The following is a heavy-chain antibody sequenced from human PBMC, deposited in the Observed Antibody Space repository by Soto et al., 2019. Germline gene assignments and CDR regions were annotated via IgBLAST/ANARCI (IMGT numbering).Heavy chain of an antibody. CDR2: TYYRSKWYN. Sequence: SQTLSLTCAISGDSVFSNSAAWNWIRQSPSRGLEWLGRTYYRSKWYNDYAVSVKSRITINPDTSKNQFSLQLNSVTPEDTAVYYCARDRYYDSSGYYHGPGMDVWGQGTTVTVSS. CDR3: ARDRYYDSSGYYHGPGMDV. D-gene: IGHD3-22*01. CDR1: GDSVFSNSAA. V-gene: IGHV6-1*01. J-gene: IGHJ6*02.